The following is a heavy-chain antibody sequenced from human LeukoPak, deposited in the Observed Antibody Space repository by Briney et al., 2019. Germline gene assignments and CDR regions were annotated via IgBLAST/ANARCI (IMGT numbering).Heavy chain of an antibody. V-gene: IGHV3-30*02. CDR2: IQYDGTNK. D-gene: IGHD1-1*01. Sequence: GGSLRLSCASTFTFSIYGMHWVRQAPGKGLEWVAFIQYDGTNKYYADSVKGRFTISRDNSKNTLYLQMNSLRAEDTAVYYCAKDLGRPGGGYWGQGTLVTVSS. J-gene: IGHJ4*02. CDR3: AKDLGRPGGGY. CDR1: TFTFSIYG.